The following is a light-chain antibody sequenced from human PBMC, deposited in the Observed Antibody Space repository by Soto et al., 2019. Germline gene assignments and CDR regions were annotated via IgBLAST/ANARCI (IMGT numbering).Light chain of an antibody. CDR1: QDISGW. CDR3: QQANSFTIT. J-gene: IGKJ5*01. CDR2: GAS. Sequence: DIPITQFPAFVSASVGARVTITCRASQDISGWLAWCQKKPGEAPKLLIYGASSLQSGVPPRYSGNEYGTDLTLNFRRLKPEDGETYDGQQANSFTITFTQGTRLEI. V-gene: IGKV1-12*01.